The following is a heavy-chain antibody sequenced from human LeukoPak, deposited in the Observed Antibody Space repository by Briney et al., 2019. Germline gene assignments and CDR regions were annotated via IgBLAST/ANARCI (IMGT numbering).Heavy chain of an antibody. D-gene: IGHD2-2*01. V-gene: IGHV4-34*01. Sequence: GSLRLSCAASGFTFSSYGMHWVRQPPGKGLEWIGEINHSGSTNYNPSLKSRVTISVDTSKNQFSLKLSSVTAADTAVYYCARGVGRYQLLASRFDYWGQGTLVTVSS. CDR2: INHSGST. J-gene: IGHJ4*02. CDR3: ARGVGRYQLLASRFDY. CDR1: GFTFSSYG.